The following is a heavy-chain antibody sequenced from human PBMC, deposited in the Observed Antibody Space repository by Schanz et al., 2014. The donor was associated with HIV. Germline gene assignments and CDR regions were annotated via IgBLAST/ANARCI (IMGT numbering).Heavy chain of an antibody. CDR1: GYTFIGYY. J-gene: IGHJ4*02. CDR2: ISAYNGNT. CDR3: VRGAAEMATMTPWRY. D-gene: IGHD5-12*01. V-gene: IGHV1-18*04. Sequence: QVPLVQSGAAVKKPGASVKVSCKASGYTFIGYYMHWVRQAPGQGLEWMGWISAYNGNTNYAQKLQGRVTMTTDTSTSTAYMDLRSLRSDDTAVYYCVRGAAEMATMTPWRYWGQGTLVTVSS.